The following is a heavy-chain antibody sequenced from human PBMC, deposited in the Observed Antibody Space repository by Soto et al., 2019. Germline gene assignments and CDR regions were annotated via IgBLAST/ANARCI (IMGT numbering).Heavy chain of an antibody. V-gene: IGHV3-30*18. Sequence: QVQLVESGGGVVQPGRSLRLSCAASGFTFSRYGMHWVRQAPGKGLEWVAVISYDGSNKYYADSVKGRFTISRDNSKNTLYLQMNSLRAEGTAVYYCAKGHDYGDYFDYWGQGTLVTVSS. J-gene: IGHJ4*02. D-gene: IGHD4-17*01. CDR1: GFTFSRYG. CDR2: ISYDGSNK. CDR3: AKGHDYGDYFDY.